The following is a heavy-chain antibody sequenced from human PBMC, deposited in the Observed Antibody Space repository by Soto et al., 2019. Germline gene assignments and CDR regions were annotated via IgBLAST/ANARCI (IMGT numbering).Heavy chain of an antibody. CDR1: GGSFSGYS. D-gene: IGHD3-10*01. CDR2: INHSGST. V-gene: IGHV4-34*01. CDR3: ARDKITGLFDY. Sequence: SDTLSLTCAVYGGSFSGYSWTGIRQPPGTGLEWIGEINHSGSTNYNPSLKSRVTISVDTSKNQFSLKLTSVTAADTAVYYCARDKITGLFDYWGQGTLVTVSS. J-gene: IGHJ4*02.